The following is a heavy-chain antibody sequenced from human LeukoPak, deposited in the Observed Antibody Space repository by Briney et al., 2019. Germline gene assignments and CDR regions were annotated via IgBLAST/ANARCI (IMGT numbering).Heavy chain of an antibody. CDR3: ARRDHYDSSGYPNFDY. Sequence: GESLKISCKGSGYSFTSYWIGWVRQMPGKGLEWMGIIYPGDSDTRYSPSFQGQVTISADKSISTAYLQWSSLKAPDTAMYYCARRDHYDSSGYPNFDYWGQGTLVTVSS. J-gene: IGHJ4*02. CDR2: IYPGDSDT. CDR1: GYSFTSYW. D-gene: IGHD3-22*01. V-gene: IGHV5-51*01.